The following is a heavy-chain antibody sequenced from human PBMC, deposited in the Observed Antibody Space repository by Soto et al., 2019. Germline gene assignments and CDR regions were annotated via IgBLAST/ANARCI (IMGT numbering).Heavy chain of an antibody. CDR1: GYTFSNYG. Sequence: GASVKVSCKASGYTFSNYGISWVRQAPGQGLEWMGWISAYNGNTNYAQKLQGRVTMTTDTSTSTAYMELRSLRSDDTAVYYCARDRGFVDRSSWLDYWGQGTLVTVSS. J-gene: IGHJ4*01. CDR2: ISAYNGNT. V-gene: IGHV1-18*01. CDR3: ARDRGFVDRSSWLDY. D-gene: IGHD6-13*01.